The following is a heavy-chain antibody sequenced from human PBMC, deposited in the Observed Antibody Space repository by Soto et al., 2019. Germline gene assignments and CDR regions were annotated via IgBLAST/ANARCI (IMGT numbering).Heavy chain of an antibody. CDR1: GFTFSSYG. CDR3: AKVRGYVPNYYGMDV. CDR2: ISYDESKK. D-gene: IGHD5-12*01. V-gene: IGHV3-30*18. J-gene: IGHJ6*02. Sequence: QVQLVESGGGVVQPGRSLRLSCAASGFTFSSYGIHWVRQAPGKGLEWVALISYDESKKYYADSVKGRFTISRDNSKITLFMQMNSLRAEDTAVYYCAKVRGYVPNYYGMDVWGQGTTVTVSS.